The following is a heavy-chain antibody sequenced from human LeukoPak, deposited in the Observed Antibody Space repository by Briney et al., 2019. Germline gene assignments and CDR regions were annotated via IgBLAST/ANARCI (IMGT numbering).Heavy chain of an antibody. CDR2: IIPIFGTA. V-gene: IGHV1-69*01. CDR3: ARLRGHEFGFDY. J-gene: IGHJ4*02. Sequence: SVKVSCKASGGTFSSYAICWVRQAPGQGLEWMGGIIPIFGTANYAQKFQGRVTITADESTSTAYMELSSLRSEDTAVYYCARLRGHEFGFDYWGQGTLVTVSS. CDR1: GGTFSSYA. D-gene: IGHD3-10*01.